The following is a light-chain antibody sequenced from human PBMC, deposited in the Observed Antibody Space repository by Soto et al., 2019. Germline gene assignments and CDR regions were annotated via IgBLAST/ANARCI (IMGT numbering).Light chain of an antibody. Sequence: QSVLTQPASVSGSPGQSITISCTGTGRDVGGYKYVSWYQQLPGKAPKLMIYDVSYRPSGVSDRFSGSKSGNTASLIISGLQAEDEADYYCSSYASSSPFVFGTGTKLTVL. J-gene: IGLJ1*01. CDR1: GRDVGGYKY. V-gene: IGLV2-14*01. CDR3: SSYASSSPFV. CDR2: DVS.